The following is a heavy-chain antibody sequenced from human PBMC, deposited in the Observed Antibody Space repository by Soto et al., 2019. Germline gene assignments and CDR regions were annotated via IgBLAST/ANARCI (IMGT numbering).Heavy chain of an antibody. Sequence: GASVKVSCKASGYTFTSYYMHWVRQAPGQGLEWMGIINPSGGSTSYAQKFQGRVTMTRDTSTSTVYMELSSLRSEDTAVYYCARDKGSYYDSSGSSEAFGDYWGQGTLVTVSS. CDR1: GYTFTSYY. CDR3: ARDKGSYYDSSGSSEAFGDY. CDR2: INPSGGST. J-gene: IGHJ4*02. V-gene: IGHV1-46*01. D-gene: IGHD3-22*01.